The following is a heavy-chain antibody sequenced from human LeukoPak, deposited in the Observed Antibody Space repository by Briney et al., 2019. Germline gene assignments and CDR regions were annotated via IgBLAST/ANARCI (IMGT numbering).Heavy chain of an antibody. V-gene: IGHV3-11*06. CDR3: ARDRRWGCGGDCYTNWFDP. D-gene: IGHD2-21*02. CDR2: ISSSSSYT. Sequence: TGGSLRLSCAASGFTFSDYYMSWIRQAPGKGLEWVSYISSSSSYTNYADSVKGRFTIPRDNAKNSLYLQMNSLRAEDTAVYYCARDRRWGCGGDCYTNWFDPWGQGTLVTVSS. CDR1: GFTFSDYY. J-gene: IGHJ5*02.